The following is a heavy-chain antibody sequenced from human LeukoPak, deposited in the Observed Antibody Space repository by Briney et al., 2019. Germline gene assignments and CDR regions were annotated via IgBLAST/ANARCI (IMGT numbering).Heavy chain of an antibody. D-gene: IGHD5-24*01. V-gene: IGHV3-7*01. CDR2: VKPDGSEK. J-gene: IGHJ4*02. CDR1: GFSFSDYW. Sequence: GGSLRLSCAAPGFSFSDYWMSWVRQAPGKGLEWVANVKPDGSEKYYVDSVTGRFTISRNNAKNSLYLQMDSLRAEDTAVYYCANLWEMGYWGQGTLVTVSS. CDR3: ANLWEMGY.